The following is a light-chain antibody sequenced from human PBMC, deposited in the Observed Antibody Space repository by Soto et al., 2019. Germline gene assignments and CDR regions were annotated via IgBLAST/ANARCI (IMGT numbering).Light chain of an antibody. CDR2: DVS. CDR3: SSYTGSSTPVV. CDR1: SSDVGGYNY. V-gene: IGLV2-14*01. Sequence: QSALPQPASVSGSPGPSITLSCTGTSSDVGGYNYVSWYQQHPGKAPKLMIYDVSNRPSGVSNRFSGSKSGNTASLTISGLQAEDEADYYCSSYTGSSTPVVFGGGTKVTVL. J-gene: IGLJ2*01.